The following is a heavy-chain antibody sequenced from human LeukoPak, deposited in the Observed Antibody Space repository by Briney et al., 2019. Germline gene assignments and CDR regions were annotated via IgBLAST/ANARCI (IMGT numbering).Heavy chain of an antibody. CDR2: INHSGST. J-gene: IGHJ4*02. Sequence: SETLSLTCAVYGGSFSGYYWSWICQPPGKGLEWIGEINHSGSTAYNPSLTSRVTISVDTSKNQFSLMLSSVTSADTAVSYCARGAPEYGSGGSCPNYFDYWGQGTLVTVSS. V-gene: IGHV4-34*01. D-gene: IGHD2-15*01. CDR1: GGSFSGYY. CDR3: ARGAPEYGSGGSCPNYFDY.